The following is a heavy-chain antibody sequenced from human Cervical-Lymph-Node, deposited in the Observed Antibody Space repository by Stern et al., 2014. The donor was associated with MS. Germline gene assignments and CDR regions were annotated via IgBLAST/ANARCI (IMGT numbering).Heavy chain of an antibody. CDR1: GGSFSDEA. J-gene: IGHJ4*02. V-gene: IGHV1-69*06. Sequence: VQLVESGTEVMKPGSSVTVSCKASGGSFSDEAINWVRQVPGQGLEWMGGIITLVNTASYARECQDRVLITADKSTPTVFLQVNRLTSEDTAVYYCARDSPIFPRPLAAEISYWGQGTLVTVSS. D-gene: IGHD2-21*01. CDR3: ARDSPIFPRPLAAEISY. CDR2: IITLVNTA.